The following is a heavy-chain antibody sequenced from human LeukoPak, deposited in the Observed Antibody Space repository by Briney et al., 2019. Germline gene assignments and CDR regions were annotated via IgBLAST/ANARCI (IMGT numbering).Heavy chain of an antibody. CDR3: TRVVVVIARDAFDI. CDR1: GYSISSGYY. J-gene: IGHJ3*02. Sequence: PSETLSLTCAVSGYSISSGYYWGWIRQPPGKGLEWIGSIYHSGSTYYNPSLKSRVTRAVDTSKNHFYLKLSSVTAADMAVYYCTRVVVVIARDAFDIWGQGTLVTVSS. CDR2: IYHSGST. D-gene: IGHD2-21*01. V-gene: IGHV4-38-2*01.